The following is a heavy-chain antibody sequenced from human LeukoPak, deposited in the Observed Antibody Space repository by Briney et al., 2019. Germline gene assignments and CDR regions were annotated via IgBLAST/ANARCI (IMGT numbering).Heavy chain of an antibody. D-gene: IGHD6-6*01. J-gene: IGHJ5*02. CDR2: IIPIFGTA. Sequence: SVKVSCKASGGTFSSYAISWVRQAPGQGLEWMGGIIPIFGTANYAQKFQGRVTITADESTSTAYMELSSLRSEDTAVYYCAKIGAAARRTPNPRWFDPWGQGTLVTVSS. CDR1: GGTFSSYA. V-gene: IGHV1-69*01. CDR3: AKIGAAARRTPNPRWFDP.